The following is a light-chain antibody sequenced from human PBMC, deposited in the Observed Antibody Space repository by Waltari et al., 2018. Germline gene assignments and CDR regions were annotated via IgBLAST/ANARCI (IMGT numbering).Light chain of an antibody. V-gene: IGKV3-11*01. CDR1: QSINNY. J-gene: IGKJ4*01. Sequence: DIVLTKSPATVSLSPGERVTLSCRASQSINNYLAWYQQSPGQAPRLLIYDASNRATGTPARFSGSGSGTDFTLTISSLEPEDFAVYYCQQRRDWPLTFGGGTTVDIK. CDR3: QQRRDWPLT. CDR2: DAS.